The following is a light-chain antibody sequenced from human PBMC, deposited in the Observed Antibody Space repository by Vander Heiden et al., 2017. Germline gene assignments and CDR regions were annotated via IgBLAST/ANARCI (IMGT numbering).Light chain of an antibody. CDR1: QSVSSN. J-gene: IGKJ2*01. V-gene: IGKV3-15*01. CDR2: GAS. Sequence: EIVMTQSPGTLSVSPGDRATLSCRASQSVSSNLPWYQQKPGQAPRLLIYGASTRATGIPARFSGSGSGTEFTLSIGSLQSEDFAVYYCQQYNNWPPYTFGQGTRLEIK. CDR3: QQYNNWPPYT.